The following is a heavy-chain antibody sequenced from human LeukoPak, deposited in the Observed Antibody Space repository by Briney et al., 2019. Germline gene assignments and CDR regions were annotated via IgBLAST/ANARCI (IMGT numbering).Heavy chain of an antibody. V-gene: IGHV1-46*01. D-gene: IGHD6-6*01. Sequence: GASVKVSCKASGYTFTSYYMHWVRQAPGQGLEWMGIINPSGGSTSYAQKFQGRVTMTRDMSTSTVYMELSSLRSEDTAVYYCARERESSSPAPYYYYYMDVWGKGTTVTVSS. CDR1: GYTFTSYY. CDR3: ARERESSSPAPYYYYYMDV. J-gene: IGHJ6*03. CDR2: INPSGGST.